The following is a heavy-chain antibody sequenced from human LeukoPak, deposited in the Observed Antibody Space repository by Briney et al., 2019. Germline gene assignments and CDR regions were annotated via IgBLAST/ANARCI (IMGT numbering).Heavy chain of an antibody. V-gene: IGHV4-59*01. CDR3: ARGTGSSRPNFDY. Sequence: SETLSLTCTVSGVSISSYYWSWLRQPPGKGLEWIGYIYYSGSTNYNPSLKSRVAISVDTSKNQFSLRLSSVTAADTAVHYCARGTGSSRPNFDYWGQGTLVTVSS. CDR1: GVSISSYY. D-gene: IGHD6-6*01. CDR2: IYYSGST. J-gene: IGHJ4*02.